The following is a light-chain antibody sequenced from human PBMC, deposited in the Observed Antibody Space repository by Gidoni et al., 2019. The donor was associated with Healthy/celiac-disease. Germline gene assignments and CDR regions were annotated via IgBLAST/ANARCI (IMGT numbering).Light chain of an antibody. CDR1: QSVSSY. CDR2: DSS. CDR3: QQRSNWRLT. J-gene: IGKJ4*01. Sequence: EIVLTQSPATLSLSPGERATLSCRASQSVSSYLAWSQQKPGQAPSLIIYDSSNRATGIPGRFSGSGSGTDFTLTISSLEPEDFAVYYCQQRSNWRLTFGGGTKVEIK. V-gene: IGKV3-11*01.